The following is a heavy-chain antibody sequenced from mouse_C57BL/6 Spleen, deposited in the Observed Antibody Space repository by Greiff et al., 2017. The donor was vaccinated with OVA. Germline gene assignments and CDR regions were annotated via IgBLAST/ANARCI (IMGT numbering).Heavy chain of an antibody. J-gene: IGHJ2*01. CDR2: IYPRDGST. CDR1: GYTFTDHT. CDR3: ALITTVVSYFDY. V-gene: IGHV1-78*01. Sequence: LQESDAELVKPGASVKISCKVSGYTFTDHTIHWMKQRPEQGLEWIGYIYPRDGSTKYNEKFKGKATLTADKSSSTAYMQLNSLTSGDSAVYFCALITTVVSYFDYWGQGTTLTVSS. D-gene: IGHD1-1*01.